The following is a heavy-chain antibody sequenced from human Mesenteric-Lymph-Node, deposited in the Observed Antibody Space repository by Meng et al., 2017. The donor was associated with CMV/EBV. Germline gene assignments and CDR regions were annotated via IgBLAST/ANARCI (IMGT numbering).Heavy chain of an antibody. J-gene: IGHJ5*02. D-gene: IGHD3-16*01. CDR2: IYHSGST. CDR3: ARNATGGGWFDP. CDR1: GYSISSGYY. V-gene: IGHV4-38-2*02. Sequence: SETLSLTCTVSGYSISSGYYWGWIRQPPGKGLEYIGRIYHSGSTYYNPSLKSRVTISVDTSKNQFSLKLNSVTAADTAVYYCARNATGGGWFDPWGQGTLVTVSS.